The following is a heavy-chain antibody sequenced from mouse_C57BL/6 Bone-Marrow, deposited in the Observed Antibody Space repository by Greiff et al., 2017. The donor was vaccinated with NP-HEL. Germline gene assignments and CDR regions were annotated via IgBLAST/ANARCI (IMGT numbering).Heavy chain of an antibody. Sequence: QVQLKQPGAELVKPGASVKLSCKASGYTFTSYWMQWVKQRPGQGLEWIGEIDPSDSYTNYNQKFKGKATLTVDTSSSTAYMQLSSLTSEDSAVYYCAAMITTEYYFDYWGQGTTLTVSS. V-gene: IGHV1-50*01. CDR1: GYTFTSYW. CDR2: IDPSDSYT. J-gene: IGHJ2*01. CDR3: AAMITTEYYFDY. D-gene: IGHD2-4*01.